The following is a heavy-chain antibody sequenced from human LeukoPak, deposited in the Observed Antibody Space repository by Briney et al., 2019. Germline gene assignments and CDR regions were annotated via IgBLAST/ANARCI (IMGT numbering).Heavy chain of an antibody. V-gene: IGHV3-48*03. Sequence: GGSLRLSCAASGFTFSSYEMNWVRQAPGKGLEWVSYISSSGSTIYYADSVKGRFTISRDNAKNSLYLQMDNLRAEDTALYFCAKGGRYFVYHYMDVWGKGTAVTISS. CDR2: ISSSGSTI. D-gene: IGHD3-9*01. CDR1: GFTFSSYE. CDR3: AKGGRYFVYHYMDV. J-gene: IGHJ6*03.